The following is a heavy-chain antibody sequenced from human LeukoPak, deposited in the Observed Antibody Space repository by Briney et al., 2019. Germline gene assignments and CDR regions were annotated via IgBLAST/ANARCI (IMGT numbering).Heavy chain of an antibody. CDR1: GGPISSGGYY. CDR3: ARAGYGSGKVYFDY. Sequence: SETLSLTCTVSGGPISSGGYYWSWIRQHPGKGLEWIGYIYYSGSTYYNPSLKSRVTISVDTSKNQFSLKLSSVTAADTAVYYCARAGYGSGKVYFDYWGQGTLVTVSS. V-gene: IGHV4-31*03. J-gene: IGHJ4*02. D-gene: IGHD3-10*01. CDR2: IYYSGST.